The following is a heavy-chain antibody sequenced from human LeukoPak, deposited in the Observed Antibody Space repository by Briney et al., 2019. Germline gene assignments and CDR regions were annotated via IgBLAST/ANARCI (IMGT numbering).Heavy chain of an antibody. CDR1: GGTFSSYA. CDR2: IIPIFGTA. J-gene: IGHJ3*02. D-gene: IGHD3-3*01. V-gene: IGHV1-69*05. Sequence: ASLKVSCKASGGTFSSYAISWVRQAPGQGLEWMGRIIPIFGTANYAQKFQGRVTITTDESTSTAYMELSSLRSEDTAVYYCARDRITIFEASFDIWGQGTMVTVSS. CDR3: ARDRITIFEASFDI.